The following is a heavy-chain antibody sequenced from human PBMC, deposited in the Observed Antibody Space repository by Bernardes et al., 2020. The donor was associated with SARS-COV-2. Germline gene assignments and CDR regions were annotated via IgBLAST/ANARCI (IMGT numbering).Heavy chain of an antibody. D-gene: IGHD1-26*01. V-gene: IGHV4-59*08. Sequence: SETLSLTCTVSGGSMSSCYWSWIRQRPGKELEWIAYIYYSGSTDYNPSLKSRVTISIDTSKNQFSLKLSSVTAADTAMYYCARLRADSLGGGFDSWGQGTLVTVSS. CDR3: ARLRADSLGGGFDS. J-gene: IGHJ4*02. CDR1: GGSMSSCY. CDR2: IYYSGST.